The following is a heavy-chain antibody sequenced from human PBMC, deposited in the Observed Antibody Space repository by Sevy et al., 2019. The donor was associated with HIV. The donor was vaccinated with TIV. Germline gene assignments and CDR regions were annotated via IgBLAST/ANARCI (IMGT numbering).Heavy chain of an antibody. Sequence: GGSLRLSCAGSGFTFSSYDMHWVRQAPGKGLEWVAVTSHDGKYNNYADSVKVRFTISRDNFKNTLYLQMNSLRVEDTAVYFCARLVSCAGDCYYLDYWGQGALVTVSS. CDR2: TSHDGKYN. D-gene: IGHD2-21*02. J-gene: IGHJ4*02. V-gene: IGHV3-30*04. CDR1: GFTFSSYD. CDR3: ARLVSCAGDCYYLDY.